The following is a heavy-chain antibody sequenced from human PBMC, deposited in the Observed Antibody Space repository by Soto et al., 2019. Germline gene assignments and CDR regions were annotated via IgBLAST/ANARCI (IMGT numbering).Heavy chain of an antibody. Sequence: QVPLQQSGPGLVKPSQTLSLTCAISGDSVSSNSAAWSWIRQSPSRGLEWLGRTYYRSKWFNDYAVSVKSRISINPDTSKNQFSLQLNSVTPEDTAVYYCARGVVSSSGSFDYWGQGTLVTVSS. CDR2: TYYRSKWFN. CDR3: ARGVVSSSGSFDY. V-gene: IGHV6-1*01. CDR1: GDSVSSNSAA. D-gene: IGHD2-2*01. J-gene: IGHJ4*02.